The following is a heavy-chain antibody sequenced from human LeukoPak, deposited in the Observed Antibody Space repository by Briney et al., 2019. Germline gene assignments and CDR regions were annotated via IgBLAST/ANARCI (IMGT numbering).Heavy chain of an antibody. V-gene: IGHV1-2*02. D-gene: IGHD3-10*01. CDR2: INPNSGGT. J-gene: IGHJ4*02. CDR3: AREWWGAITMVRGVIDY. Sequence: ASVKVSCKASGYTFTGYYMHWVRQAPGQGLEWMGWINPNSGGTNYAQKFQGRVTMTRDTSIGTAYMELSRLRSDDTAVYYCAREWWGAITMVRGVIDYWGQGTLVTVSS. CDR1: GYTFTGYY.